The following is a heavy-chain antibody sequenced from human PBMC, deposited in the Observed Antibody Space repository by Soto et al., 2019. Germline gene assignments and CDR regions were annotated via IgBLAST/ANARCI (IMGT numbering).Heavy chain of an antibody. Sequence: QVHLQQWGAGLLKPSETLSLTCAVYGGSFSGYFWSWIRQSPGKGLEWIGEVNHFGSTNSNPSLKSRVAVSVDASKNTGSLNLGSGTAAETAVYYCARGISLIVEVQRDAPDKYYFDSWGQRTLVTVSS. CDR1: GGSFSGYF. V-gene: IGHV4-34*01. J-gene: IGHJ4*02. CDR2: VNHFGST. D-gene: IGHD2-15*01. CDR3: ARGISLIVEVQRDAPDKYYFDS.